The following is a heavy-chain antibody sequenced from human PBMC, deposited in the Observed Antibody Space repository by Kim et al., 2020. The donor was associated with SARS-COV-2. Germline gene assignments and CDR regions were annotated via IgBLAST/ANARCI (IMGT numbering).Heavy chain of an antibody. D-gene: IGHD6-13*01. V-gene: IGHV3-33*01. Sequence: GGSLRLSCAASGFTFSSYGMHWVRQAPGKGLEWMAHIWYDGSNKNYTDSVKGRFAISRDNSKNTLYLQMNSLRAEDTAVYYCARVAAAGPYYYYYYMDVWGKGTTVNVSS. CDR2: IWYDGSNK. CDR1: GFTFSSYG. J-gene: IGHJ6*03. CDR3: ARVAAAGPYYYYYYMDV.